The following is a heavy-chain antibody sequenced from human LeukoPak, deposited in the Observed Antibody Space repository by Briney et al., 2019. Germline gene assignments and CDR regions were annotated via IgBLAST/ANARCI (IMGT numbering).Heavy chain of an antibody. CDR1: GFTFSDYY. CDR3: AIQMTTIAVVPYFDY. Sequence: GGSLRLSCAASGFTFSDYYMSWIRQAPGKGLGWITFISSSGTTQYYADSVRGRFTVSRDNAKSSLYLYLNSLRDEDTAVYYCAIQMTTIAVVPYFDYWGQGSQVTVSS. CDR2: ISSSGTTQ. J-gene: IGHJ4*02. V-gene: IGHV3-11*04. D-gene: IGHD3-22*01.